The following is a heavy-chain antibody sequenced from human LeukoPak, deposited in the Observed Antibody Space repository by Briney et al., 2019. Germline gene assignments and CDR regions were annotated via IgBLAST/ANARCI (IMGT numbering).Heavy chain of an antibody. CDR1: GFTFSSYG. CDR3: ARGSYYYDSSGYSPGDY. D-gene: IGHD3-22*01. CDR2: ISSSSSYI. V-gene: IGHV3-21*01. J-gene: IGHJ4*02. Sequence: GGSLRLSCAASGFTFSSYGMNWVRQAPGKGLEWVSSISSSSSYIYYADSVKGRFTISRDNAKNSLYLQMNSLRAEDTAVYYCARGSYYYDSSGYSPGDYWGQGTLVTVSS.